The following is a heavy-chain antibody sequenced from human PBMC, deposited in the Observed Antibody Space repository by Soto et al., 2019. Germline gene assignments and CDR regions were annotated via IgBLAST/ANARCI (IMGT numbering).Heavy chain of an antibody. D-gene: IGHD4-17*01. CDR3: TRESDYGDYVSDY. CDR2: ISTYNGHT. V-gene: IGHV1-18*01. J-gene: IGHJ4*02. Sequence: QVHLVQSGTEMRRPGASVKVSCNGSGYSFTTYGVNWVRQAPGQGLEWIGWISTYNGHTKYGHKFQARGTMTTATSASTVHMELRRLTADDTAVYYCTRESDYGDYVSDYWGQGTLVIISS. CDR1: GYSFTTYG.